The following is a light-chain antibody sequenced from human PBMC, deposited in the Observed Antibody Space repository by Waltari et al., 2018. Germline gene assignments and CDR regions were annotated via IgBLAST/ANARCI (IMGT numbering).Light chain of an antibody. CDR1: QSVRNF. J-gene: IGKJ1*01. Sequence: DIQMTQSPSSLSASVGDRVTITCRASQSVRNFLNWYQQEPGKAPKLLIYATSSLQTGVPSRFSGSGSGTDFTLSISSLQPDDFAIYFCQQGYMTPRTFGQGP. CDR2: ATS. V-gene: IGKV1-39*01. CDR3: QQGYMTPRT.